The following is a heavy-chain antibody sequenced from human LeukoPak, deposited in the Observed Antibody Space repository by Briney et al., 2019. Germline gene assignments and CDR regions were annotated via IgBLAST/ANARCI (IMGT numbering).Heavy chain of an antibody. CDR1: GGTFSSYA. Sequence: GASVKVSCKASGGTFSSYAISWVRQAPGQGLEWMGGIIPIFGTANCAQKFQGRVTITADESTSTAYMELSSLRSEDTAVYYCATSIVVASATRGNPPPYHYYYGMDVWGQGTTVTVSS. D-gene: IGHD2-2*01. CDR3: ATSIVVASATRGNPPPYHYYYGMDV. CDR2: IIPIFGTA. J-gene: IGHJ6*02. V-gene: IGHV1-69*13.